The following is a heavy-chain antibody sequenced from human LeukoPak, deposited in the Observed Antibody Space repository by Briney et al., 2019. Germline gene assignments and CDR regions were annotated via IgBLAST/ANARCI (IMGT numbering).Heavy chain of an antibody. CDR1: GGSFSGYY. Sequence: SETLSLTCAVYGGSFSGYYWSWIRQPPGKGLEWIGEINHSGSTNYNPSLKSRVTISVETSKNQLSLKLSSVTAADTAVYYCARDGYGGNDGGYWGQGTLVTVSS. D-gene: IGHD4-23*01. V-gene: IGHV4-34*01. CDR2: INHSGST. J-gene: IGHJ4*02. CDR3: ARDGYGGNDGGY.